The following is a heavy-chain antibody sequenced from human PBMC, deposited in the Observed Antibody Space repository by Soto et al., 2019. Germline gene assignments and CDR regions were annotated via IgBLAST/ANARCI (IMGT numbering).Heavy chain of an antibody. CDR1: EFLFVNAW. J-gene: IGHJ4*02. V-gene: IGHV3-15*01. Sequence: EVQLVESGGGLVKPGGPLRPSGAAFEFLFVNAWITWVRKAPGKGLEWVGRVRSKADGGTTDYAAPVKGRFTISRDDSENTLYLQMNSLKIDDTAVYYCRRDWDYPVLWGQGTLVTVSS. CDR2: VRSKADGGTT. CDR3: RRDWDYPVL. D-gene: IGHD1-7*01.